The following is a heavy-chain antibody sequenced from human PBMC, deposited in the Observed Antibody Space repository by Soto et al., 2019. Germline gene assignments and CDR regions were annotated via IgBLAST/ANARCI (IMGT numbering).Heavy chain of an antibody. J-gene: IGHJ2*01. CDR1: GFTFINYA. D-gene: IGHD2-21*01. CDR3: ARKVVGSTSRPDYWYFDL. Sequence: EVQLLESGGDSVQPGGSVRLSCAGSGFTFINYAMNWVRQAPGKGLEWVSTISGGGDATFFADSVRGRFNLSRDNSKNTVTLQMNSLGVDDTAVYYCARKVVGSTSRPDYWYFDLWGRGTLVTVSS. V-gene: IGHV3-23*01. CDR2: ISGGGDAT.